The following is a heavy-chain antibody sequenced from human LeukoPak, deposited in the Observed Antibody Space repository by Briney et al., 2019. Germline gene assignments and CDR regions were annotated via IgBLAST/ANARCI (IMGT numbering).Heavy chain of an antibody. CDR2: IRKKSDGGTT. Sequence: PGGSLRLSCAASGFTFSSYAMSWVRQVPGKGLVWVGRIRKKSDGGTTEYAAPVKGRLTISRDDSKNTLYLQMNSLKIEDTAVYYCSTEGYTYGYHSFDIWGQGTMVTVSS. V-gene: IGHV3-15*01. D-gene: IGHD5-18*01. CDR3: STEGYTYGYHSFDI. CDR1: GFTFSSYA. J-gene: IGHJ3*02.